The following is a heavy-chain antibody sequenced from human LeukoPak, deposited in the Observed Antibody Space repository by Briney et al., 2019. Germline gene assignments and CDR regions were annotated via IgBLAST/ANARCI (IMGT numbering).Heavy chain of an antibody. Sequence: GGSLRLSCAVSGLTVNNNYVNWVRQAPGKGLEWVSVIHNTVRIHYADSVNGRFTISSDTSKNTVYLQMNGLRAEDTAVYYCILTTVATSIEYWGLGTLVTVSP. V-gene: IGHV3-53*01. CDR1: GLTVNNNY. J-gene: IGHJ4*02. CDR2: IHNTVRI. CDR3: ILTTVATSIEY. D-gene: IGHD4-23*01.